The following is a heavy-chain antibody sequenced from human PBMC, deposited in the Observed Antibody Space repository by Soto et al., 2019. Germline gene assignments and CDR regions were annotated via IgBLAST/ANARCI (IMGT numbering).Heavy chain of an antibody. D-gene: IGHD4-17*01. Sequence: PSETLSLTCTVSGGSVSSNSYYWGWIRQPPGKELEWIGYIYYSGSTNSNPSLTRRVIISVDTSKKQFSLKLSSVTAADTAVYYCARLFMTTMTKIFDYWGQGSLVTVSS. J-gene: IGHJ4*02. CDR1: GGSVSSNSYY. V-gene: IGHV4-61*05. CDR2: IYYSGST. CDR3: ARLFMTTMTKIFDY.